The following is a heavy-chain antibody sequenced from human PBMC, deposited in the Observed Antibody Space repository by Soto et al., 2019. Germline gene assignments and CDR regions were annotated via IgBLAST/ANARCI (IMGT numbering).Heavy chain of an antibody. CDR2: ISNDGSKK. CDR3: AIDGERSGGYPGYFAY. J-gene: IGHJ4*02. D-gene: IGHD6-19*01. V-gene: IGHV3-30*03. CDR1: GFTFSSSW. Sequence: PGGSLRLSCAASGFTFSSSWMHWVRQAPGKGLEWVAVISNDGSKKYYADSVKGRFTISRDNSKNTLYMQMDSLRAEDTAVYFCAIDGERSGGYPGYFAYWGRGTLVTVSS.